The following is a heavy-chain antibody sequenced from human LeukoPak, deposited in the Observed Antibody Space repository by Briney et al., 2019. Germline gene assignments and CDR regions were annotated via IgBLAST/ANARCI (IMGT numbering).Heavy chain of an antibody. V-gene: IGHV3-21*01. J-gene: IGHJ4*02. Sequence: GGSLRLSCVVSGFTVSTNYMSWVRQAPGKGLEWVSSISPSSDYKYYADSVKGRFTISRDNAKNSLYLQMNNLGVEDTAVYYCARERGYSYGYSDYWGQGTLVTVSS. CDR1: GFTVSTNY. CDR2: ISPSSDYK. CDR3: ARERGYSYGYSDY. D-gene: IGHD5-18*01.